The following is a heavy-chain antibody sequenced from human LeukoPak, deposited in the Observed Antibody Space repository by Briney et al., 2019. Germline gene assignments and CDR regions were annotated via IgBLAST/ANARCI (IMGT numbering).Heavy chain of an antibody. CDR3: ARLGRTAMVYSFDY. J-gene: IGHJ4*02. CDR1: GGSISSDHW. V-gene: IGHV4-4*02. CDR2: VFHNGRT. Sequence: PSGTLSLTCAVSGGSISSDHWWTWVRQPPGKGLEWIGEVFHNGRTKYNPSFQSRVTMSVDNSKNQFSLKLSSVTAADTAVYFCARLGRTAMVYSFDYWGQGTLVTVSS. D-gene: IGHD5-18*01.